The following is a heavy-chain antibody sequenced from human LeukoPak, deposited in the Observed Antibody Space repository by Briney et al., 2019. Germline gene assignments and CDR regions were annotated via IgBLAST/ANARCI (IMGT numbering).Heavy chain of an antibody. CDR2: IIPIFGTA. CDR1: GGTFSSYA. Sequence: GASVKVSCKASGGTFSSYAISWVRQAPGQGLEWMGGIIPIFGTANYAQKFQGRVTITADESTSTAYMELSSLRSEDTAVYYCAKEGRDLRFRSSSCDVVVVAATPMAFDIWGQGTMVTVSS. V-gene: IGHV1-69*13. D-gene: IGHD2-15*01. CDR3: AKEGRDLRFRSSSCDVVVVAATPMAFDI. J-gene: IGHJ3*02.